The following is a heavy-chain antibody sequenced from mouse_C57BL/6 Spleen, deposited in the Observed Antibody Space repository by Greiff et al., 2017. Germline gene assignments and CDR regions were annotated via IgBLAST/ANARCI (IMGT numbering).Heavy chain of an antibody. D-gene: IGHD2-4*01. CDR1: GYTFTDYY. V-gene: IGHV1-19*01. Sequence: VQLQQSGPVLVKPGASVKMSCKASGYTFTDYYMNWVKQSHGKSLEWIGVINPYNGGTSYNQKFKGKATLTVDKSSSTAYMELNSLTSEDSAVYYCARSDDCDYFDYGGQGTTLTVSS. J-gene: IGHJ2*01. CDR2: INPYNGGT. CDR3: ARSDDCDYFDY.